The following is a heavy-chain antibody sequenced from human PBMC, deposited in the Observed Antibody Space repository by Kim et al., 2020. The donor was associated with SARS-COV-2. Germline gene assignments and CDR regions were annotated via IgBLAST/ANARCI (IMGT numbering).Heavy chain of an antibody. V-gene: IGHV3-48*02. D-gene: IGHD3-22*01. Sequence: GGSLRLSCAASGFTFSSYSMNWVRQAPGKGLEWVSYISSSSSTIYYADSVKGRFTISRDNAKNSLYLQMNSLRDEDTAVYYCARDEGASPTYYYDSSGPGHWGQGTLVTVSS. J-gene: IGHJ1*01. CDR2: ISSSSSTI. CDR1: GFTFSSYS. CDR3: ARDEGASPTYYYDSSGPGH.